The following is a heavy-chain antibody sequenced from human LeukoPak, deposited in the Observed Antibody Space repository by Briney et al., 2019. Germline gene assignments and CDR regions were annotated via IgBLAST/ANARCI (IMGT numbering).Heavy chain of an antibody. J-gene: IGHJ3*02. V-gene: IGHV4-59*01. CDR2: IYYSGCT. CDR1: GGSISSYY. D-gene: IGHD6-19*01. CDR3: AREEVSGPDAFDI. Sequence: SETLSLTCTDSGGSISSYYWSWIRQPPGKGLEWIGYIYYSGCTNFNPSLKSRVTISVDTSKNQFSLKLSSVTAADTAVYYCAREEVSGPDAFDIWGQGTMVTVSS.